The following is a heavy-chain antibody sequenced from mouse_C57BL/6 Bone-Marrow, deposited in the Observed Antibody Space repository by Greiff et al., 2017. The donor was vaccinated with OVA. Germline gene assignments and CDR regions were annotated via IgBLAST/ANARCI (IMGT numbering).Heavy chain of an antibody. V-gene: IGHV14-4*01. Sequence: VQLQQSGAELVRPGASVKLSCTASGFNIKDDYMHWVKQRPEQGLEWIGWIDPENGDTEYASKFQGKATITADTSSNPAYLQLSSLTSEDTAVYYCTRYGSSLYYYAMDYWGQGTSVTVSS. CDR3: TRYGSSLYYYAMDY. D-gene: IGHD1-1*01. CDR2: IDPENGDT. CDR1: GFNIKDDY. J-gene: IGHJ4*01.